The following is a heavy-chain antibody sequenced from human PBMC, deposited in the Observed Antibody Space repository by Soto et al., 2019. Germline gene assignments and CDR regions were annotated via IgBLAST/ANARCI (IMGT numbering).Heavy chain of an antibody. CDR1: GYTFTSYG. Sequence: QVQLVQSGAEVKKPGASVKVSCKASGYTFTSYGISWVRQAPGQGLEWMGWISAYNGNTNYAQKLQGRVTMTTDTSTSTAYMELRSRRSDDTAVYYCARPAYYCARRGCGTSWHFDYWGQGTLVTVSS. D-gene: IGHD2-2*01. V-gene: IGHV1-18*04. CDR2: ISAYNGNT. CDR3: ARPAYYCARRGCGTSWHFDY. J-gene: IGHJ4*02.